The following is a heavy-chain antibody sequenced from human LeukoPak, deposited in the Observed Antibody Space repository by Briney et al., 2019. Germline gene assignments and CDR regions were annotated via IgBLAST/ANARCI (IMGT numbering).Heavy chain of an antibody. D-gene: IGHD1-1*01. Sequence: GSSVKVSCKASGGTFSSYAISWVRQAPGQGLEWMGGIIPIFGTANYAQKFQGRVTITADESTSTAYMELSSLGSEDTAVYYCARTGTLPYYYYYGMDVWGKGTTVTVSS. CDR3: ARTGTLPYYYYYGMDV. V-gene: IGHV1-69*19. CDR1: GGTFSSYA. J-gene: IGHJ6*04. CDR2: IIPIFGTA.